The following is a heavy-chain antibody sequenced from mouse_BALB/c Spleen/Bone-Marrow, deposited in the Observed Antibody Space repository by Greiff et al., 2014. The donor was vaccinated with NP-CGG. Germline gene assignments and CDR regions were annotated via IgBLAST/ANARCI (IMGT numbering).Heavy chain of an antibody. V-gene: IGHV14-3*02. D-gene: IGHD2-3*01. CDR2: IDPANGST. J-gene: IGHJ4*01. CDR3: ARWLLPYGLDY. CDR1: GFNIKDTY. Sequence: EVNVVESGAELVKPGASVKLSCTASGFNIKDTYMHWVKQRPEQGLEWIGRIDPANGSTKYDPKFQGKATITTDTSSNTAYLQLSSLTSEDTAVYYCARWLLPYGLDYWGQGTSVTVSS.